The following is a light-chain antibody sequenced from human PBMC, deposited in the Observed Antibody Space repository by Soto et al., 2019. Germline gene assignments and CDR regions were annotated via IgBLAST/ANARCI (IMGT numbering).Light chain of an antibody. Sequence: EIVMTQSPATLSVSPGERALLSCRASQSVSSNLGWYQQKPGQAPRLLIYRASTRATGIPARFSGSGSGTEFTLTISSLQSEDSAVYYCQQYNNWSSITFGQGTRLEIK. V-gene: IGKV3-15*01. CDR1: QSVSSN. CDR3: QQYNNWSSIT. J-gene: IGKJ5*01. CDR2: RAS.